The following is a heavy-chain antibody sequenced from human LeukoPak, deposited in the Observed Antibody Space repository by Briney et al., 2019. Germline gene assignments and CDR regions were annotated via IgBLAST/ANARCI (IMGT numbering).Heavy chain of an antibody. CDR3: ARDYYDILTGYSNWIDP. Sequence: SETLSLTCTVSGGSISSYYWSWIRQPPGKGLEWIGYIYYSGSTNYNPSLKSRVTISVDTSKSQFSLKLSSVTAADTAVYYCARDYYDILTGYSNWIDPWGQGTLVTVSS. V-gene: IGHV4-59*01. D-gene: IGHD3-9*01. CDR2: IYYSGST. J-gene: IGHJ5*02. CDR1: GGSISSYY.